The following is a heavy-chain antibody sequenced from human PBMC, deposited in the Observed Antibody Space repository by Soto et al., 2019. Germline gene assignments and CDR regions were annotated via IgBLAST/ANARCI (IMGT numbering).Heavy chain of an antibody. D-gene: IGHD4-17*01. CDR1: GFTFNNYG. CDR3: ARDPGIGSLVTTWFDP. Sequence: QVQLVESGGGVVQPGRSLRLSCAASGFTFNNYGMHWVRQAPGKGLEWVAIIYCDGSQKYYADSVKGRFTISRDNSNNTLYLQMNSLRAEDTAVYYCARDPGIGSLVTTWFDPWGQGTLVTVSS. V-gene: IGHV3-33*01. CDR2: IYCDGSQK. J-gene: IGHJ5*02.